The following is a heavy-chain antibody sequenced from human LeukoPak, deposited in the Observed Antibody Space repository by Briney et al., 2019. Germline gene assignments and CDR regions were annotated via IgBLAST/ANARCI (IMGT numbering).Heavy chain of an antibody. CDR1: GFTFGDYA. J-gene: IGHJ6*02. Sequence: GGSLRLSCTVSGFTFGDYAMTWVRQAPGKGLEWVGVIRSKAYGGTTDYAASVKGRFTISRDDSKSIAYLQMNSLKTEDSALYYCIRDHVWGVDYYGLDVWGQGTTVTVSS. CDR2: IRSKAYGGTT. D-gene: IGHD3-16*01. CDR3: IRDHVWGVDYYGLDV. V-gene: IGHV3-49*04.